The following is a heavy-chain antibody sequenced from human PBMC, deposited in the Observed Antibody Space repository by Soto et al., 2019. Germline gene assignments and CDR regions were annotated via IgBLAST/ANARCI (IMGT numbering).Heavy chain of an antibody. CDR1: GGSISSGGYY. J-gene: IGHJ5*02. CDR2: IYYSGST. CDR3: ARGGKAYYDFWSGYYQYNWFDP. D-gene: IGHD3-3*01. V-gene: IGHV4-31*02. Sequence: SETLSLTXTVSGGSISSGGYYWSWIRQHPGKGLEWIGYIYYSGSTYYNPSLKSRVTISVDTSKNQFSLKLSSVTAADTAVYYCARGGKAYYDFWSGYYQYNWFDPWGQGTLVTVS.